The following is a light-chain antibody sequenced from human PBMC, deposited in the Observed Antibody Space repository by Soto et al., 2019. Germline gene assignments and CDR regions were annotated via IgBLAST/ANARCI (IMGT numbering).Light chain of an antibody. CDR3: CSYAITDASYV. J-gene: IGLJ1*01. CDR2: DVS. V-gene: IGLV2-11*01. Sequence: SVMTQPRSVGVSPGQAVTISATGTSSDVGVYNYVSWYQQCPGKAPKVMIYDVSRWPSGVPDRFSGSKSGNTASLTISGLHAEDEADYHCCSYAITDASYVFGSGTKVTAL. CDR1: SSDVGVYNY.